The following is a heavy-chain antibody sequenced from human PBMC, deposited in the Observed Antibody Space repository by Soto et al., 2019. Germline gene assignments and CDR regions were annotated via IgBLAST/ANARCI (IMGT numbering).Heavy chain of an antibody. D-gene: IGHD2-2*02. Sequence: ASVKVSCKASGYTFTGYFIHWVRQAPGEGLEWVGYINPNSGVTKYAPRFLGRVTITRDTSIRTAYMDLNNLRSDDTAVYFCARGGGNILAPIPLGPGTLVNVSS. CDR1: GYTFTGYF. J-gene: IGHJ5*02. V-gene: IGHV1-2*02. CDR2: INPNSGVT. CDR3: ARGGGNILAPIP.